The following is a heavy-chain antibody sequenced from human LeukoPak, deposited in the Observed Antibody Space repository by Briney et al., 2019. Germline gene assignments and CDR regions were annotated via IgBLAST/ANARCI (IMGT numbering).Heavy chain of an antibody. J-gene: IGHJ4*02. V-gene: IGHV3-30*04. CDR1: GFTFSSYA. Sequence: GGSLRLSCAASGFTFSSYAMHWVRQAPGKGLEWVAVISYDGSNKYYADSVKGRFTISRDNSKNTLYLQMNSPRAEDTAVYYCARDSNSFDYWGQGTLVTVSS. CDR3: ARDSNSFDY. CDR2: ISYDGSNK. D-gene: IGHD2-2*01.